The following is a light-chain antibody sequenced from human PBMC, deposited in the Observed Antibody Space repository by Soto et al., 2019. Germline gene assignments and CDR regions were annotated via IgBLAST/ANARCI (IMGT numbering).Light chain of an antibody. CDR2: LGS. CDR1: QSLLHSNGYNY. J-gene: IGKJ2*01. Sequence: DIVMTQSPLSLPVIPGEPASISCGSSQSLLHSNGYNYLDWYLQKPGQSPQLLIYLGSNRASGVPDRFSGSGSGTDFTLKISRVEAEDVGVYYCMQALQTPYTFGQGTKLEIK. V-gene: IGKV2-28*01. CDR3: MQALQTPYT.